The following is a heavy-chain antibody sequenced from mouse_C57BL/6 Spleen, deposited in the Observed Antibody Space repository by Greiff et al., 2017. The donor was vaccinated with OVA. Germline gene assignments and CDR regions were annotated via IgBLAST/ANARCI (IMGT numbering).Heavy chain of an antibody. CDR3: ARECYCSNYVWFAY. CDR1: GYTFTSYD. V-gene: IGHV1-85*01. J-gene: IGHJ3*01. Sequence: QVQLQQSGPELVKPGASVKLSCKASGYTFTSYDINWVKQRPGQGLEWIGWIYPRGGSTKYNEKFKGKATLTVDTSSSTAYMELHSLTSEDSAVYFCARECYCSNYVWFAYWGQGTLVTVSA. CDR2: IYPRGGST. D-gene: IGHD2-5*01.